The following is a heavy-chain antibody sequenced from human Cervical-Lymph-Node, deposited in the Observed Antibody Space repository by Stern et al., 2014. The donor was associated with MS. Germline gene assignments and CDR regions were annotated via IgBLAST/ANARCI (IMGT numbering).Heavy chain of an antibody. V-gene: IGHV4-59*01. CDR3: ARATDYDSTGHPDPYYYYGLDV. D-gene: IGHD3-22*01. CDR1: GGSIGSYY. J-gene: IGHJ6*02. Sequence: QVQLQESGPGLVKASETLSLTCTVSGGSIGSYYWAWIRQPPGRGLEWIGYIFYSGTTNYNPSLRGRVTISVDTSKNQFSLKVSSLTAADTAVYYCARATDYDSTGHPDPYYYYGLDVWGQGTTVTVSS. CDR2: IFYSGTT.